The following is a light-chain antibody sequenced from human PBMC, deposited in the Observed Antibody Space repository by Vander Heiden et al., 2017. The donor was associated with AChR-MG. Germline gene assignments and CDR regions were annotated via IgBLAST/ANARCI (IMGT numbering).Light chain of an antibody. CDR2: GAS. V-gene: IGKV3-15*01. CDR1: QSVSSN. J-gene: IGKJ1*01. Sequence: EIVMTQSPATLSVSPGERATLSCRASQSVSSNLAWYQQKPGLLIYGASTRATGIPARFSGSGSGTEFTLTISSLQSEDFAVYYCQQERTFGQGTKVEIK. CDR3: QQERT.